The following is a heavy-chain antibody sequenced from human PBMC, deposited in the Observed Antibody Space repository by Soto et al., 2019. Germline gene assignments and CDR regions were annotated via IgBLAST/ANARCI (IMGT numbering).Heavy chain of an antibody. D-gene: IGHD3-9*01. CDR1: GFTFSDYY. Sequence: GGSLRLSCAASGFTFSDYYMSWIRQAPGKGLEWVSYISSSSSYTNYADSVKGRFTISRDNAKNSLYLQMNSLRAEDTAVYYCAAYYDILPGPTPYWGQGTLVTVSS. J-gene: IGHJ4*02. CDR3: AAYYDILPGPTPY. CDR2: ISSSSSYT. V-gene: IGHV3-11*03.